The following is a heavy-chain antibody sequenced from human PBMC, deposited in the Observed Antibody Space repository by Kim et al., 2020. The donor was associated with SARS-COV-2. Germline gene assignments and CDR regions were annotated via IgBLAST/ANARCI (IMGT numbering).Heavy chain of an antibody. CDR1: GFTFDDHV. CDR2: ISRDGGRT. J-gene: IGHJ5*01. CDR3: ARDLTGTIPGYYLDS. V-gene: IGHV3-43*01. Sequence: GGSLRLSCVASGFTFDDHVMHWVRQAPGKGLEWVSLISRDGGRTYYADSLKGRSTISRDNSKNSLFLQMNSLRTEDSAFYYCARDLTGTIPGYYLDSWG. D-gene: IGHD1-26*01.